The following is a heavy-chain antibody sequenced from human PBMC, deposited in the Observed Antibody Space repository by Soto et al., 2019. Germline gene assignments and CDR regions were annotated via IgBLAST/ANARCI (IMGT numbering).Heavy chain of an antibody. J-gene: IGHJ6*02. CDR1: GYSFTSYW. CDR2: IDPSDSYT. V-gene: IGHV5-10-1*01. Sequence: GESLKISCKGSGYSFTSYWISWVRQMPGKGLEWMGRIDPSDSYTNYSPSFQGHVTISADKSISTAYLQWSSLKASDTAMYYCARGVRGEYYDFWSGYYTEYGMDVWGQETTGAVSS. D-gene: IGHD3-3*01. CDR3: ARGVRGEYYDFWSGYYTEYGMDV.